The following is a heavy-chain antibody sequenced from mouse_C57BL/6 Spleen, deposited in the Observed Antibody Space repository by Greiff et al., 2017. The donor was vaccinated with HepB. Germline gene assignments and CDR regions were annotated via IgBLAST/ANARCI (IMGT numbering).Heavy chain of an antibody. CDR1: GYTFTNYW. V-gene: IGHV1-63*01. J-gene: IGHJ2*01. CDR3: ARYETGTYYFDY. CDR2: IYPGGGYT. Sequence: QVQLQQSGAELVRPGPSVKMSCKASGYTFTNYWIGWAKQRPGHGLEWIGDIYPGGGYTNYNEKFKGKATLTADKSSSTAYMQFSSLTSEDSAIYYCARYETGTYYFDYWGQGTTLTVSS. D-gene: IGHD4-1*01.